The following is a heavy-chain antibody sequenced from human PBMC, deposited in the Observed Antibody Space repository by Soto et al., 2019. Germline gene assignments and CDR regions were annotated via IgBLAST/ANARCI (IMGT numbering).Heavy chain of an antibody. Sequence: SETLSLTCAVSGGSISSGNWWSWVRQPPGKGLEWIGEIYHSGSTNYNPSLKSRVTISVDTSKNQFSLKLTSVTAADTAVYYCTRDKITGLFDYWGQGTLVTVS. J-gene: IGHJ4*02. CDR1: GGSISSGNW. D-gene: IGHD2-8*02. CDR2: IYHSGST. V-gene: IGHV4-4*02. CDR3: TRDKITGLFDY.